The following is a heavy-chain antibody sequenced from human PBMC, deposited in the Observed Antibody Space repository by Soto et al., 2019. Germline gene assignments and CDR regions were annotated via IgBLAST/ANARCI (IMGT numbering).Heavy chain of an antibody. CDR1: GFIFDDYV. CDR3: AKEDAVNLDY. Sequence: DVQLVESGGGLVQPGRSLRLSCAASGFIFDDYVMHWVRQAPGKGLEWVSSITWNGGTIVYADSVKGRFTISRDNAKNSLYLQMNSLRAEDTALYYCAKEDAVNLDYWGQGTLVTVSS. CDR2: ITWNGGTI. V-gene: IGHV3-9*01. D-gene: IGHD4-4*01. J-gene: IGHJ4*02.